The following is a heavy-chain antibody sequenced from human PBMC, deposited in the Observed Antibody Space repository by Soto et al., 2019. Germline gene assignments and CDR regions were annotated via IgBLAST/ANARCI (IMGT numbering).Heavy chain of an antibody. V-gene: IGHV3-43*01. D-gene: IGHD5-18*01. CDR3: AGSQGGYTFGSHY. CDR2: VTWDGGTT. CDR1: GVSSDDYT. Sequence: GGPMRLSCAAAGVSSDDYTMHCVRQAPGKGLEWVSLVTWDGGTTYYADSVKGRFTISRDNSKNSLYLQMNSLRTEDTALYYCAGSQGGYTFGSHYWGQGTLVTVSS. J-gene: IGHJ4*02.